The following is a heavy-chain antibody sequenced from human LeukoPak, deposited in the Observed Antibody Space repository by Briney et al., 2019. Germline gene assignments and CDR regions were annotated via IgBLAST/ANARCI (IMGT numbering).Heavy chain of an antibody. CDR3: ARDSTWVNDY. CDR1: GFTFSDYS. J-gene: IGHJ4*02. D-gene: IGHD7-27*01. Sequence: GGSLRLSCAASGFTFSDYSMNRIRQAPGKGLEWVSYISGSGTTIYYADSVKARFTMSRDNAKNSLYLQMNSLRAEDTAVYYCARDSTWVNDYWGQGTLVTVSS. CDR2: ISGSGTTI. V-gene: IGHV3-11*01.